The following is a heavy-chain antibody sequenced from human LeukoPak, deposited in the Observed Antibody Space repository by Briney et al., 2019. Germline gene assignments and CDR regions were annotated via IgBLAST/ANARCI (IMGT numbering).Heavy chain of an antibody. V-gene: IGHV4-59*01. CDR1: GGSISIYY. J-gene: IGHJ4*02. CDR2: IYYSGST. CDR3: ARVDPDSSSTLEVFDY. D-gene: IGHD6-6*01. Sequence: SETLSLTCTVSGGSISIYYWSWIRQPPGKGLEWIGYIYYSGSTNYNPSLKSRVTISVDTSKNQFSLKLSSVTAADTAVYYCARVDPDSSSTLEVFDYWGQGTLVTVSS.